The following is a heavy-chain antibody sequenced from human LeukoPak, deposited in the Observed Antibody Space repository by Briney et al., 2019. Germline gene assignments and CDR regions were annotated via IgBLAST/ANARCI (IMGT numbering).Heavy chain of an antibody. J-gene: IGHJ6*02. D-gene: IGHD3-10*01. Sequence: ASVKVSCKASGYTFTSYYMHWVRQAPGQGLEWMGIINPSGGSTSYAQKFQGRVTMTRDTSTSTVYMELSSLRSEDTAVYYCARGMGFGESTPYYYYGMDVWGQGTTVTVSS. CDR2: INPSGGST. V-gene: IGHV1-46*01. CDR3: ARGMGFGESTPYYYYGMDV. CDR1: GYTFTSYY.